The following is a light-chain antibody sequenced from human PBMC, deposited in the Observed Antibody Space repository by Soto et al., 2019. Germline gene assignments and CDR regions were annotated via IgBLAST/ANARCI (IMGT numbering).Light chain of an antibody. CDR2: EGS. CDR3: CSYAGSSTFVV. J-gene: IGLJ2*01. V-gene: IGLV2-23*03. CDR1: SSDVGSYKF. Sequence: QSALTQPASVSGSPGQSLTISCTGTSSDVGSYKFVSWYQQHPGKAPKLMIYEGSKRPSGVSNRFSGSKSGNTASLTISGLQAEDEADYYCCSYAGSSTFVVFGGGTMVTVL.